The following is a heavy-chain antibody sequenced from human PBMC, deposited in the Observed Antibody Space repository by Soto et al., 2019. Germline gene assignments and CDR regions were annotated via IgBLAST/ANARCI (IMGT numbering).Heavy chain of an antibody. CDR2: IYHSGST. Sequence: SETLSLTCAVSGGSISSGGYSWSWIRQPPGEGLEWIGYIYHSGSTYYNPSLKSRVTISVDRSKNQFSLKLSSVTAADTAVYYCASWGESYGYDYWGQGTLVTVSS. V-gene: IGHV4-30-2*01. CDR1: GGSISSGGYS. J-gene: IGHJ4*02. CDR3: ASWGESYGYDY. D-gene: IGHD5-18*01.